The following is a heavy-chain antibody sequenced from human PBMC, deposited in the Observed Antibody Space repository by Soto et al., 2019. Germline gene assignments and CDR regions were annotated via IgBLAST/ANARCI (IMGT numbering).Heavy chain of an antibody. Sequence: GGSLRLSCAVSGFNFSKFGMYWVRQAPGKGLEWVAVIWYDGSQKYYTDSVQGRFTISRDNSNNTLYLQMNSLRAEDTAVYYCAKEVWGLYTFGRPLDNWGHGTLVTVSS. CDR2: IWYDGSQK. CDR3: AKEVWGLYTFGRPLDN. V-gene: IGHV3-33*06. CDR1: GFNFSKFG. D-gene: IGHD2-2*02. J-gene: IGHJ4*01.